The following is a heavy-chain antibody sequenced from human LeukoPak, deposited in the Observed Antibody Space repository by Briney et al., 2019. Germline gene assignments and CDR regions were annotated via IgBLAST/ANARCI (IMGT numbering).Heavy chain of an antibody. D-gene: IGHD5-12*01. J-gene: IGHJ4*02. CDR1: GFTFSSYV. V-gene: IGHV3-23*01. CDR3: ARARPSMWIDY. CDR2: ISTSGGST. Sequence: PGGSLRLSCAASGFTFSSYVMSWVRQAPGKGLEWVSTISTSGGSTYYADSVRGRFTFSRDSSKNTLYLQMKSLRPEDTAVYYCARARPSMWIDYWGQGTLVTVSS.